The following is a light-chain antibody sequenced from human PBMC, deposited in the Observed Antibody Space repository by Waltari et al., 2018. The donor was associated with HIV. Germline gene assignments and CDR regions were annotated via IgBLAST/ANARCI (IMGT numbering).Light chain of an antibody. J-gene: IGLJ3*02. CDR2: EVT. V-gene: IGLV2-14*01. CDR1: SSDVNDYNY. Sequence: QSALTQPASMSGSPGQSITISCTGPSSDVNDYNYVSWYQHHPDKAPKVISYEVTRPPSGVSNRFSGSKSGNTASLTISGLLPEDEAEYFCVSYISSSTPEFGGGTKLTVL. CDR3: VSYISSSTPE.